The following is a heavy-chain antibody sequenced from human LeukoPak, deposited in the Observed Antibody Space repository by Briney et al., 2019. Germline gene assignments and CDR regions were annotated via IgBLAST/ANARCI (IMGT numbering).Heavy chain of an antibody. CDR2: IYYSGST. J-gene: IGHJ3*02. Sequence: SETLSLTCTVSGGSISSYYWSWIRQPPGKGLEWIGYIYYSGSTNYNPSLKSRVTISVDTSKNQFSLKLSSVTAADTAVYYCARLRRVRGSSRAFDIWGQGTMVTVSS. CDR1: GGSISSYY. D-gene: IGHD3-10*01. V-gene: IGHV4-59*01. CDR3: ARLRRVRGSSRAFDI.